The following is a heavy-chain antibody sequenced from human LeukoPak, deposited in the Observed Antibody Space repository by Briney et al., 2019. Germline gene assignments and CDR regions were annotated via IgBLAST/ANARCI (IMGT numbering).Heavy chain of an antibody. D-gene: IGHD2/OR15-2a*01. CDR2: ISDIGSI. J-gene: IGHJ4*02. V-gene: IGHV4-59*08. Sequence: PSETLSPTCTVSGGSISSYYWSWIRQPPGKGLEWIAYISDIGSINYNPSLKSRVTISLDTSKNQFSLKLSSVTAADTAVYYCAGHHPRNTVDFWGQGTLVTVSS. CDR1: GGSISSYY. CDR3: AGHHPRNTVDF.